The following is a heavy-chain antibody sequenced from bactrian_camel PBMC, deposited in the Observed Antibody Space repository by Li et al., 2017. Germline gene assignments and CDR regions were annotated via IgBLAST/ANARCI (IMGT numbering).Heavy chain of an antibody. Sequence: HVQLVESGGGSVQAGESLRITCGASGLSGGSVSMAWFRQVEGEEREGVAAIRRDGTSRVAESVKGRFTVERDNGLNTVWLQMDGLQSDDTALYYCASNAVDYWGQGTQVTVS. CDR3: ASNAVDY. CDR1: GLSGGSVS. CDR2: IRRDGTS. J-gene: IGHJ4*01. V-gene: IGHV3S55*01.